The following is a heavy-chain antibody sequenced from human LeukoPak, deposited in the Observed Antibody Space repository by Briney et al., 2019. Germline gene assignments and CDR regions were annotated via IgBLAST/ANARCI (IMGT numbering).Heavy chain of an antibody. J-gene: IGHJ4*02. CDR1: GFTFSDYY. CDR2: TRKKANSYST. D-gene: IGHD3-10*01. CDR3: ARPYGSESFYTYFDY. V-gene: IGHV3-72*01. Sequence: GGSLRLSCAASGFTFSDYYMDWVRQAPGKGLEWVGRTRKKANSYSTEYAASVKGRFTISRDDSKNSLFLQMNSLRTEDTAVYYCARPYGSESFYTYFDYRGQGTLVTVSS.